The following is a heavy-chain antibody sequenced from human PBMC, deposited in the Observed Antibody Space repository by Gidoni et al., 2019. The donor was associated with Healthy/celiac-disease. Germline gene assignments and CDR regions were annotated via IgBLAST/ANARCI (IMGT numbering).Heavy chain of an antibody. D-gene: IGHD2-8*02. CDR2: INQDGSEK. V-gene: IGHV3-7*01. J-gene: IGHJ3*02. CDR1: GFTFSSSW. Sequence: GGSLRLSCAASGFTFSSSWMSWVRQAPGKGLEWVANINQDGSEKYYVDSVKGRFTISRDNAKNSLYLQMNSLSAEDTAVYYCARGPRYCTGGVCYFYAFDIWGQGTMVTVSS. CDR3: ARGPRYCTGGVCYFYAFDI.